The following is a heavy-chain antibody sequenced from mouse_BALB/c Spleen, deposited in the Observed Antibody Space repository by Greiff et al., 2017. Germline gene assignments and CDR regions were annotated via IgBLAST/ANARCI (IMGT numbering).Heavy chain of an antibody. V-gene: IGHV5-6-3*01. Sequence: EVKLVESGGGLVQPGGSLKLSCAASGFTFSSYGMSWVRQTPDKRLELVATINNIGGRTYYPDSMKGRFTISRDNAKNTLYLQMSSLKSEDTAMYYCGRAEYCGPFAYWGQGTLVTVSA. CDR2: INNIGGRT. D-gene: IGHD5-2*01. CDR1: GFTFSSYG. J-gene: IGHJ3*01. CDR3: GRAEYCGPFAY.